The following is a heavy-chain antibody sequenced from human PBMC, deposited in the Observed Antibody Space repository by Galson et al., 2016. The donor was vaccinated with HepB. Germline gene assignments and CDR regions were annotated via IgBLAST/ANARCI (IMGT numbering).Heavy chain of an antibody. CDR3: GRGSKYGFDM. V-gene: IGHV3-74*01. J-gene: IGHJ3*02. Sequence: SLRLSCAGSGFLFRSYGMHWVRQAPGKGLVWISRIFTDGSGTLYADSVKGRFTISRDNAKNTLFLQMNSLRADDTAVYYCGRGSKYGFDMWGQGTMVTVSS. CDR2: IFTDGSGT. CDR1: GFLFRSYG.